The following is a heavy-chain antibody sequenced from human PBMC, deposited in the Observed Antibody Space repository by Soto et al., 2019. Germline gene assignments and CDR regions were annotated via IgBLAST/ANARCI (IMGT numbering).Heavy chain of an antibody. Sequence: QVTLKESGPVLVKPTETLTLTCTVSGFSLSNARMGVSWIRQPPRKALEWLAHIFSNDEKSYSTPLKSRLTISKDTSKSQVVLTMSNMDPVDTATYYCARYIVVVVAAKGDNWFDPWGQGTLVTVSS. V-gene: IGHV2-26*01. CDR3: ARYIVVVVAAKGDNWFDP. D-gene: IGHD2-15*01. J-gene: IGHJ5*02. CDR2: IFSNDEK. CDR1: GFSLSNARMG.